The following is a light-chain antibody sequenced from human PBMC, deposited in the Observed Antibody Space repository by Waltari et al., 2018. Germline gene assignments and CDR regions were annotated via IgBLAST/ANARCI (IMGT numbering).Light chain of an antibody. CDR2: DAY. V-gene: IGKV3-11*01. J-gene: IGKJ5*01. CDR3: QQRSSWPIT. CDR1: QSVSSS. Sequence: EIVLTQSPATLSLSPGERATLSCRASQSVSSSLAWYQQKPGQAPRLLIYDAYNRATGSPASFSGSGSGTAFTLTISSLDPEDFAVYYCQQRSSWPITFGQGTRLEI.